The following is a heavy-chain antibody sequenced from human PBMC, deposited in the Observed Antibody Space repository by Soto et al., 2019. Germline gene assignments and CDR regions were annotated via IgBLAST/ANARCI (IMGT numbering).Heavy chain of an antibody. Sequence: QVQLVQSGAEVKKPGASVKVSCKASGYTFTSYGIRSVRQAPGQGLEWMGWISAYNGNTNYEQKLQGIVTMTTDTPTSTAYMELRSLRSDDTAVYDCARDRGAYGMDVWGQGTTVTVSS. CDR3: ARDRGAYGMDV. CDR2: ISAYNGNT. CDR1: GYTFTSYG. V-gene: IGHV1-18*01. J-gene: IGHJ6*02.